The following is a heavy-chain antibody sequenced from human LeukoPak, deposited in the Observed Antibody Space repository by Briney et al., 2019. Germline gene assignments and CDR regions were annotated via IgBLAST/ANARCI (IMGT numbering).Heavy chain of an antibody. Sequence: SETLSLTCAVYGGSFSGYYWSWIRQPPGKGLEWIGYIYYSGSTNYNPSLKSRVTISVDTSKNQFSLKLSSVTAADTAVYYCARDVVAAAGTAGDWFDPWGQGTLVTVSS. CDR3: ARDVVAAAGTAGDWFDP. CDR2: IYYSGST. CDR1: GGSFSGYY. J-gene: IGHJ5*02. D-gene: IGHD6-13*01. V-gene: IGHV4-59*01.